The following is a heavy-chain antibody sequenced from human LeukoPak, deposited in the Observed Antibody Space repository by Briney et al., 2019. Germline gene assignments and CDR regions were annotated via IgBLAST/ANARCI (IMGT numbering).Heavy chain of an antibody. CDR3: ARGIATITQYSFDV. CDR1: GGSISNYY. CDR2: IHSSGST. Sequence: SETLSLTCTVSGGSISNYYWSWIRQSAGKGLEWIGRIHSSGSTNFNPSLRSRVTMSADTSKHQFSLWLTSVTAADTALYYCARGIATITQYSFDVWGLGTMVTVSS. V-gene: IGHV4-4*07. J-gene: IGHJ3*01. D-gene: IGHD1-26*01.